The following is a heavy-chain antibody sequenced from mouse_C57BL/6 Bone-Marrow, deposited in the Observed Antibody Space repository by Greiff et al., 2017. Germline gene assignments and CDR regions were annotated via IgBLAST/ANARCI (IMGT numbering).Heavy chain of an antibody. D-gene: IGHD1-1*01. J-gene: IGHJ2*01. CDR1: GFNIKDDY. Sequence: VQLQQSGAELVRPGASVKLSCTASGFNIKDDYMHWVKQRPEQGLEWIGWIDPENGDTEYASKFQGKATITADTSSNTAYLQLSSLTSEDTAVYYCTTVYYDGSIPYYFDYWCQGATRTDSS. CDR3: TTVYYDGSIPYYFDY. V-gene: IGHV14-4*01. CDR2: IDPENGDT.